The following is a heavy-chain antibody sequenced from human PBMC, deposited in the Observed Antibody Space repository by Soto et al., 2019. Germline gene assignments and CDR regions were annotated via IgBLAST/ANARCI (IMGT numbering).Heavy chain of an antibody. CDR3: ARELSTLVRPYN. Sequence: DVHLVESGGGLVKPGGSLRLSCATSGYSFSSDTIYWFRQAPGKGLEWVLSIGTSDTSMYYADSVKGRFTVSRDDAKESVYLQRDSLRVEDTSTYYLARELSTLVRPYNWGQGTLVTVSS. D-gene: IGHD3-10*01. V-gene: IGHV3-21*01. CDR1: GYSFSSDT. J-gene: IGHJ4*02. CDR2: IGTSDTSM.